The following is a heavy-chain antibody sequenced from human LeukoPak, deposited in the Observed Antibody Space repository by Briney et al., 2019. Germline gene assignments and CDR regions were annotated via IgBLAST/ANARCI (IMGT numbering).Heavy chain of an antibody. CDR3: AKDNVGATSSFDY. J-gene: IGHJ4*02. CDR1: GFTFSNAW. CDR2: IKSKTDGGTT. D-gene: IGHD1-26*01. V-gene: IGHV3-15*01. Sequence: GGSLRLSCAASGFTFSNAWMSWVRQAPGKGLEWVGRIKSKTDGGTTDYAAPVKGRFTISRDNSKNTLYLQMNSLRAEDTAVYYCAKDNVGATSSFDYWGQGTLVTVSS.